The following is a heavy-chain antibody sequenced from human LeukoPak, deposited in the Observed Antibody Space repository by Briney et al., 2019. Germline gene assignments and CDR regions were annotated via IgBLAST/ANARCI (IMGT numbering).Heavy chain of an antibody. CDR2: ISSSSSYI. V-gene: IGHV3-21*01. CDR3: ARGRFDYGDYRKLNWFDP. J-gene: IGHJ5*02. D-gene: IGHD4-17*01. Sequence: PGGSLRLSCAASGFTFSSYSMSWDRQAPGKGLEWVSSISSSSSYIYYADSVKGRFTISRDNAKNSLYLQMNSLRAEDTAVYYCARGRFDYGDYRKLNWFDPWGQGTLVTVSS. CDR1: GFTFSSYS.